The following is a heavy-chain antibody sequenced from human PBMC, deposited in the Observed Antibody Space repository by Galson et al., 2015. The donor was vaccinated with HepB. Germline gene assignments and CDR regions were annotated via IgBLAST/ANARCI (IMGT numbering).Heavy chain of an antibody. CDR3: ARVGGTYNDFWSGQNWFDS. V-gene: IGHV1-24*01. J-gene: IGHJ5*01. D-gene: IGHD3-3*01. CDR2: FDPDDGAT. CDR1: GYTLSDLS. Sequence: SVKVSCKVSGYTLSDLSIHWARQAPGKGLEWMGTFDPDDGATIYSHNFQGRITMAEVTSTGTAYMELKSLTADDTAVYYCARVGGTYNDFWSGQNWFDSWGQGTQVTVSS.